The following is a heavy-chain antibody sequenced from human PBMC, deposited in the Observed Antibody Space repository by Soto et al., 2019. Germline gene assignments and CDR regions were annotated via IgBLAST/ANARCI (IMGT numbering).Heavy chain of an antibody. CDR3: ARPRSGYYYDSSGYYLGY. CDR2: ISAYNGNT. CDR1: GYTFTSYG. D-gene: IGHD3-22*01. J-gene: IGHJ4*02. V-gene: IGHV1-18*01. Sequence: ASVKVSCKASGYTFTSYGISWVRQAPGQGLEWMGWISAYNGNTNYAQKLQGRVTLTTDTSTSTAYMELRSLRSDDTAVYYCARPRSGYYYDSSGYYLGYWGQGTLVTVSS.